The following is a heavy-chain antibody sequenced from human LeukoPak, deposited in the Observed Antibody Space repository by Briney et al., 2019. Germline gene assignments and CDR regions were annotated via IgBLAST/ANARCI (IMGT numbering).Heavy chain of an antibody. CDR2: IYYSGST. CDR3: ATRDGYNGFDY. J-gene: IGHJ4*02. V-gene: IGHV4-59*01. Sequence: SETLSLTCTVSGGSISSYYWSWIRQPPGKGLEWIGYIYYSGSTNYKPSLKSRVTISVDTSKNQFSLKLNSVTAADTAVYYCATRDGYNGFDYWGQGTLVTVSS. CDR1: GGSISSYY. D-gene: IGHD5-24*01.